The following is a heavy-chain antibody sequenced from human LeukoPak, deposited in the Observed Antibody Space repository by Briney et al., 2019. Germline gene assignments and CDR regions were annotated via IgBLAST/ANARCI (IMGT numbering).Heavy chain of an antibody. J-gene: IGHJ4*02. CDR1: GLTFYTYA. V-gene: IGHV3-23*01. D-gene: IGHD6-13*01. CDR2: ISGRDGRT. CDR3: STSPSFGSSWYQFNY. Sequence: GGSLRLSCAVSGLTFYTYAMSWVRQAPGKGLEWASAISGRDGRTYYSDSVKGRFTISRDNSQNTLYLQMNTLRAEDTAVYYCSTSPSFGSSWYQFNYWGQGALVIVSS.